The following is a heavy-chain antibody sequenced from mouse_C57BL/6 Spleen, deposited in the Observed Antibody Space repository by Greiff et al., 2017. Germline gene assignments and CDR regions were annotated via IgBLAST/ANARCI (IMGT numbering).Heavy chain of an antibody. J-gene: IGHJ3*01. CDR1: GYTFTGYW. CDR3: ARGNYRYDGYYSWFAY. V-gene: IGHV1-9*01. D-gene: IGHD2-3*01. Sequence: QVQLQQSGAELMKPGASVKLSCKATGYTFTGYWIEWVKQRPGHGLEWIGEILPGSGSTNYNEKFKGKATFTADTSSNTAYMQLSSLTTEDSAIYYWARGNYRYDGYYSWFAYWGQGTLVTVSA. CDR2: ILPGSGST.